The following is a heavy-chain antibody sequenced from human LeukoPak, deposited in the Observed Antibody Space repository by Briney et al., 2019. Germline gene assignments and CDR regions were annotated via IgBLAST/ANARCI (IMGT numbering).Heavy chain of an antibody. Sequence: ASVKVSCKASGYAFTCYYMHWVRQAPGQGLEWMGWINPNSGGTNYAQKFQGRVTMTRDMSTSTVYMELSSLRSEDTAVYYCARGLRLDYYYYMDVWGKGTTVTVSS. V-gene: IGHV1-2*02. D-gene: IGHD5-12*01. CDR3: ARGLRLDYYYYMDV. CDR2: INPNSGGT. J-gene: IGHJ6*03. CDR1: GYAFTCYY.